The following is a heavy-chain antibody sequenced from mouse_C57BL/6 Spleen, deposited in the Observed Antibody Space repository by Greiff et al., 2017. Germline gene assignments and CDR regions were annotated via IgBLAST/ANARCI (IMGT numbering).Heavy chain of an antibody. J-gene: IGHJ2*01. D-gene: IGHD1-1*01. CDR1: GYAFSSSW. V-gene: IGHV1-80*01. CDR3: AREGYYGSYYFDY. Sequence: VQGVESGAELVKPGASVKISCKASGYAFSSSWMNWVKQRPGKGLEWIGQIYPGDGDTNYNGKFKGKATLTADKSSSTAYMQLSSLTSEDSAVYCCAREGYYGSYYFDYWGQGTTLTVSS. CDR2: IYPGDGDT.